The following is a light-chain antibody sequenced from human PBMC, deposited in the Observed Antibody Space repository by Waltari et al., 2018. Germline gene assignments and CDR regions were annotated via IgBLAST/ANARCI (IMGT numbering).Light chain of an antibody. Sequence: AIQMTQSPSSLSASIGDRVTITCRASQGIRNDLGWYQQKPGKVPKLLIYAASRLQSGFPSRFIGSGSGTDFTLTISSLQPEDFATYYCLQDYSYPRTFGQGTKVEI. CDR1: QGIRND. CDR2: AAS. V-gene: IGKV1-6*01. CDR3: LQDYSYPRT. J-gene: IGKJ1*01.